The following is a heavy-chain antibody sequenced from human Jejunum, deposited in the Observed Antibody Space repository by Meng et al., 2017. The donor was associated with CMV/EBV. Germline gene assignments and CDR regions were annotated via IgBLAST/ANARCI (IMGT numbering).Heavy chain of an antibody. CDR3: ARVVKGGNHLEY. CDR1: GFALHSYG. J-gene: IGHJ4*02. V-gene: IGHV3-21*01. CDR2: SRTCSST. D-gene: IGHD4-23*01. Sequence: CAASGFALHSYGMSWGRRAPWMALLWVSASRTCSSTDYAGPFKVRFANSRDNANHPMDRQRNSLTANDTAACECARVVKGGNHLEYWGQGTLVTVSS.